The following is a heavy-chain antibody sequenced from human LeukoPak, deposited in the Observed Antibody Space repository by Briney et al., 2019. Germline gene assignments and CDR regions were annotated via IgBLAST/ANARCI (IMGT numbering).Heavy chain of an antibody. V-gene: IGHV4-39*01. CDR2: IYYSGSA. Sequence: PETLSLTCTVSGGSISSSSYYWGWIRQPPGKGLEWIGSIYYSGSAYYNPSLKSRVTMSVDTSKNQFSLKLSSVTAADTAVYYCARYRAEAMVRGVVLDYWGQGTLVTVSS. D-gene: IGHD3-10*01. CDR3: ARYRAEAMVRGVVLDY. CDR1: GGSISSSSYY. J-gene: IGHJ4*02.